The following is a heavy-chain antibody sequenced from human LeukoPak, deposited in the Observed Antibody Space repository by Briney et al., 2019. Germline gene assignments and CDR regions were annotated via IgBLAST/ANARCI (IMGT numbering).Heavy chain of an antibody. Sequence: GGSLRLSCAASGFNLNIYSMNWVRQAPGKGLEWVSSISSRSTYIYYADSVKGRFTISRDNAKNSLYLQMNSLRAEDTAVYYCARDPYGRDGYDYWGQGTLVTVSS. V-gene: IGHV3-21*01. CDR3: ARDPYGRDGYDY. D-gene: IGHD5-24*01. CDR1: GFNLNIYS. CDR2: ISSRSTYI. J-gene: IGHJ4*02.